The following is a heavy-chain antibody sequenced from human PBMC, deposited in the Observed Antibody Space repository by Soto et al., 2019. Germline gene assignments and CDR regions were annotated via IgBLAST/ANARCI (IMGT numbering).Heavy chain of an antibody. J-gene: IGHJ4*02. D-gene: IGHD6-19*01. CDR3: AKALEEQSLVGVAFDY. CDR2: ISSDGSTK. CDR1: GFTFSHYG. V-gene: IGHV3-30*18. Sequence: QVQLVESGGGVVQPGGSLRLSCAASGFTFSHYGIHWVRQAPGKGLEWVAVISSDGSTKYYGDSVKGRFTISRDNSKNTLFLQMNSLRAEDTAVYYCAKALEEQSLVGVAFDYWGQGTLVTVSS.